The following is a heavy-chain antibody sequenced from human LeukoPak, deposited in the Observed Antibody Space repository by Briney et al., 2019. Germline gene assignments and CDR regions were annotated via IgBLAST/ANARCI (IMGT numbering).Heavy chain of an antibody. V-gene: IGHV3-7*01. CDR3: APGGYSSGWYLGEYFQH. D-gene: IGHD6-19*01. CDR2: IKQDGSEK. CDR1: GFTFSSYW. J-gene: IGHJ1*01. Sequence: GGSLRLSCAASGFTFSSYWMSWVRQAPGKGLEWVANIKQDGSEKYYVDSVKGRFTISRDNAKNSLYLQMNSLRAEDTAVYYCAPGGYSSGWYLGEYFQHWGQGTLVTVSS.